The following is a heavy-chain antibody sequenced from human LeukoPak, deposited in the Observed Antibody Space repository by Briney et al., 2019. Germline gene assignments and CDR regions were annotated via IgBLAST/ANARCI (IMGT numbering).Heavy chain of an antibody. CDR2: ISGDGVST. V-gene: IGHV3-43*02. Sequence: PGGSLGLSCVASGLPIADFAMHWVRQAPGNGLGWVSLISGDGVSTFYADSVKGRFSISRDNSKNSLYLEMNSLRTEDAAMYYCAKESGKFDYWGQGTLVAVSS. CDR3: AKESGKFDY. CDR1: GLPIADFA. J-gene: IGHJ4*02.